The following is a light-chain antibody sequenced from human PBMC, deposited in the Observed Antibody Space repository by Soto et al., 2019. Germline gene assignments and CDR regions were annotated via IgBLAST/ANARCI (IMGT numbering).Light chain of an antibody. J-gene: IGKJ5*01. V-gene: IGKV3-20*01. CDR1: QSVSSSY. CDR3: QQYDDSIT. Sequence: EIVLTQSPDTLSLSPGESATLSCRAGQSVSSSYLAWYQQKPGRAPRLLIYGASNRATGIPDRFSGSGSGTDFTLTISRLEPEDFAVFYCQQYDDSITFGQGTRLEIE. CDR2: GAS.